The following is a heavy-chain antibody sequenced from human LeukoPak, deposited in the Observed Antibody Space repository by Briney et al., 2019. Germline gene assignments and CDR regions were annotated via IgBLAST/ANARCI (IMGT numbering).Heavy chain of an antibody. CDR2: IYTSGTT. D-gene: IGHD2-2*01. J-gene: IGHJ4*02. CDR1: GGSISSGYNY. Sequence: SETLSLTCTVSGGSISSGYNYWSWIRQPAGKGLEWIGRIYTSGTTNYNPPLKSRVTISQDTSNNQFSPKLRSVTAADTAVYYCAKSGCSSSSCPGFLWGQGTLVTVSS. V-gene: IGHV4-61*02. CDR3: AKSGCSSSSCPGFL.